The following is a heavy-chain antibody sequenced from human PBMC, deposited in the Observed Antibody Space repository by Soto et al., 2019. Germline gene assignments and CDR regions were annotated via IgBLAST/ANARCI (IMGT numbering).Heavy chain of an antibody. Sequence: GGSLRLSCAASGFTFSSYAMSWVRQAPGKGLEWVSTISGNGGSTYYADSVKGRFTISRDNSKNTLYLQMNSLRAEDTAVYFCAKGPAPTFGYYYYYMDAWGKGTTVTVSS. CDR1: GFTFSSYA. J-gene: IGHJ6*03. CDR3: AKGPAPTFGYYYYYMDA. V-gene: IGHV3-23*01. D-gene: IGHD2-2*01. CDR2: ISGNGGST.